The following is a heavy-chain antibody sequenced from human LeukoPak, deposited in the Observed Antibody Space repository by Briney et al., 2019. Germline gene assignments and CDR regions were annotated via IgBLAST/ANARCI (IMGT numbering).Heavy chain of an antibody. Sequence: SETLSLTCTVSGGSISSYYWSWIRQPAGKGLEWIGRIYTSGSTNYNPSLKSRVTMSVDTSKNQFSLKLSSVTAADTAVYYCARERPSYYDILTGYYPRSLPYYFDYWGQGTLVTVSS. D-gene: IGHD3-9*01. CDR1: GGSISSYY. CDR2: IYTSGST. V-gene: IGHV4-4*07. J-gene: IGHJ4*02. CDR3: ARERPSYYDILTGYYPRSLPYYFDY.